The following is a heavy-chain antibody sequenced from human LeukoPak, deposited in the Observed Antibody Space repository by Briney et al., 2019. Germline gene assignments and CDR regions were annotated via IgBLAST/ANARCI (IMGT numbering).Heavy chain of an antibody. Sequence: GPLRLSCAASGFTFSSYAMSWVRQAPGKGLEWIGNVYYSGSTFYNPSLKSRVTISVDTSKNQFSLKLRSVTAADTAIYYCARASFNVVFGNWFDPWGQGTLVTVSS. CDR3: ARASFNVVFGNWFDP. CDR2: VYYSGST. J-gene: IGHJ5*02. CDR1: GFTFSSYA. V-gene: IGHV4-39*01. D-gene: IGHD2-8*01.